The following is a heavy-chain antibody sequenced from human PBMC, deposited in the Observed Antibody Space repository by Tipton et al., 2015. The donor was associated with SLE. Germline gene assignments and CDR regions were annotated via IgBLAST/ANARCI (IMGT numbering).Heavy chain of an antibody. CDR3: ARVEAWRHLHAFDI. D-gene: IGHD5-24*01. CDR1: GGSISSYY. J-gene: IGHJ3*02. Sequence: TLSLTCTVSGGSISSYYWCWIRQPPGKGLEWIGYIHYSESTNYNPSLKSRVTISVDTSKNQFSLRLSSVTAADTAVYYCARVEAWRHLHAFDIWGQGAMVPVSS. CDR2: IHYSEST. V-gene: IGHV4-59*01.